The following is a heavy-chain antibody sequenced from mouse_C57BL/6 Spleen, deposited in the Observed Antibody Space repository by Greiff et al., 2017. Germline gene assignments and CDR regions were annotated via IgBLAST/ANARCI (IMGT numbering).Heavy chain of an antibody. V-gene: IGHV1-72*01. CDR2: IDPNSGGT. J-gene: IGHJ1*03. D-gene: IGHD2-3*01. CDR1: GYTFTSYW. Sequence: VKLQQPGAELVKPGASVKLSCKASGYTFTSYWMHWVKQRPGRGLEWIGRIDPNSGGTKYNEKFKSKATLTVDKPSSTAYMQLSSLTSEDSAVYYCARMDDYWYFDVWGTGTTVTVSS. CDR3: ARMDDYWYFDV.